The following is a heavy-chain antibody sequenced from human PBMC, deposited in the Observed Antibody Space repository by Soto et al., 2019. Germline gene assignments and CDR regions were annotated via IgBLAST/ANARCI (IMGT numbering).Heavy chain of an antibody. J-gene: IGHJ6*02. V-gene: IGHV1-3*01. CDR1: GYTFTSSA. Sequence: ASVKVSCKASGYTFTSSAMHLVRKAPGQRLEWMGWINAGNGNTKYSQKFQGRVTITRDTSASTAYMELSSLRSEDTAVYCCARGGAIFGVVIVSYGMDVWGQGTTVTVSS. CDR3: ARGGAIFGVVIVSYGMDV. D-gene: IGHD3-3*01. CDR2: INAGNGNT.